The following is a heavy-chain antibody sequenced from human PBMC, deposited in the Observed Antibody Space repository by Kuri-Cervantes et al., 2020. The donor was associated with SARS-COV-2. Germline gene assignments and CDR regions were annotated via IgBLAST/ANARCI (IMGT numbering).Heavy chain of an antibody. CDR1: GFTFSSYS. V-gene: IGHV3-21*01. CDR3: ARGRYSGYDYDSWYFDY. CDR2: ISSSSSYI. D-gene: IGHD5-12*01. J-gene: IGHJ4*02. Sequence: GESLKISCAASGFTFSSYSMNWVRQAPGKGLEWVSSISSSSSYIYYADSVKGRFTISRDNAKNSLYLQMNSLRAEDTAVYYCARGRYSGYDYDSWYFDYWGQGTLVTVSS.